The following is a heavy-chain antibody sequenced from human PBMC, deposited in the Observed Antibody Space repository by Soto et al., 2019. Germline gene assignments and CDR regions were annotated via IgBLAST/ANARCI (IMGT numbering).Heavy chain of an antibody. CDR1: GFSFSSSW. Sequence: EVQLVESGGGLVQPGGSLRLSCAASGFSFSSSWMNWVRQAPGKGVEWVASIKEDGSEEYYVGSVEGRFTISRDNAKKSLFLQMNSLRAEDTAVYHCARDRGWGASDIWGQGTMVTVSS. D-gene: IGHD3-16*01. J-gene: IGHJ3*02. CDR2: IKEDGSEE. CDR3: ARDRGWGASDI. V-gene: IGHV3-7*01.